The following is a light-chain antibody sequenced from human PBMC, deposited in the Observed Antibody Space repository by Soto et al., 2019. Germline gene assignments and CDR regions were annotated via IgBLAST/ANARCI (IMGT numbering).Light chain of an antibody. Sequence: DIQMTQSPSSLSASVGDSVTITSRESQTIGKYLNWYQQTQGKAPKLXIYAATSLQSGVPSRFSSSGAETDCTRTINSLQHEDVETYYCQQSYGTTGTFGQGTRLEIK. CDR2: AAT. CDR1: QTIGKY. V-gene: IGKV1-39*01. CDR3: QQSYGTTGT. J-gene: IGKJ5*01.